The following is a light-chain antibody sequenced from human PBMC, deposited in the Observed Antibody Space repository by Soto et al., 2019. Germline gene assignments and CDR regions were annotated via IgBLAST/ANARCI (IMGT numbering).Light chain of an antibody. V-gene: IGKV1-12*01. J-gene: IGKJ5*01. Sequence: PSTLSASVGDRVTITCRASQSISSWLAWYKKKPGKDPKLLIYGASSLQSGVPSRFSGSGSGTDFTLTISNLQPEDFATYYCQQANSFPISVGQGTRLEIK. CDR3: QQANSFPIS. CDR2: GAS. CDR1: QSISSW.